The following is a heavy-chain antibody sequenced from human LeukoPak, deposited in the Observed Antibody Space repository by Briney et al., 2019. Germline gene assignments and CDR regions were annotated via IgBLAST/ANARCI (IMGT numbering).Heavy chain of an antibody. CDR2: IYSGGSP. CDR3: ARLGSYYEIDV. CDR1: GFTVRSKH. J-gene: IGHJ6*02. V-gene: IGHV3-53*01. D-gene: IGHD3-10*01. Sequence: PGGSLRLSCAASGFTVRSKHMTWVRQAPGKGLEWVSFIYSGGSPRYADSVKGRFTISRDNSKNTLYLQLDSLRAEDTAVYYCARLGSYYEIDVWGQGTTVTVSS.